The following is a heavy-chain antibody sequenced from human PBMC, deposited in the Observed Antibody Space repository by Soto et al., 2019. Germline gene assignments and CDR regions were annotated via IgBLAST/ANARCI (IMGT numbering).Heavy chain of an antibody. CDR1: GGSISSYY. CDR2: VHHSWGA. Sequence: QVQLQESGPGLVKPSETLSLSCTVSGGSISSYYWSWIRQPPGKGMEWIGYVHHSWGATYNPSLQTLVAISLDTPKSQFSRTLTSVTATDTAVYYCARQGFGALHGLVDVGGEGTTVTVSS. V-gene: IGHV4-59*08. CDR3: ARQGFGALHGLVDV. J-gene: IGHJ6*04. D-gene: IGHD3-10*01.